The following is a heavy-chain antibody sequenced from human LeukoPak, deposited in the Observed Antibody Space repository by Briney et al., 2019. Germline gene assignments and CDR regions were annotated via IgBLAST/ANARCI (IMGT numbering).Heavy chain of an antibody. CDR3: ARGWVCSSTSRPCYCDY. CDR1: GGTFSSYA. Sequence: SVKVSCKASGGTFSSYAISWVRQAPGQGLEWMGGIIPIFGTANYAQKFQGRVTITTDESTSTAYMELSSLRSEDTAVYYCARGWVCSSTSRPCYCDYWGQGTLVTVYS. V-gene: IGHV1-69*05. D-gene: IGHD2-2*01. CDR2: IIPIFGTA. J-gene: IGHJ4*02.